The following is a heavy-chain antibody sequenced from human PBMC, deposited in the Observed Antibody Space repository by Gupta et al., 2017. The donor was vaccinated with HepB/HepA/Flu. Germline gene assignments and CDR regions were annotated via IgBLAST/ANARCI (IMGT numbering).Heavy chain of an antibody. CDR2: IYSGGST. D-gene: IGHD4-11*01. J-gene: IGHJ4*02. CDR3: ARAYSNYAYYFDY. Sequence: EVQLVESGGGLIQPGGSLRLSCAASGFTVSTNYMIWVRQAPGKGLEWVSVIYSGGSTYFADSVKGRFTISRDNSKNTVYLQMNSLRAEDTAVYYCARAYSNYAYYFDYWGQGTLVTVS. V-gene: IGHV3-53*01. CDR1: GFTVSTNY.